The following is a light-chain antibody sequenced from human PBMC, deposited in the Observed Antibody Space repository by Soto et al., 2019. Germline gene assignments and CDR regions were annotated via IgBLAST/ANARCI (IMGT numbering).Light chain of an antibody. CDR2: EVN. CDR3: MSHAGTSAV. CDR1: SGDVGGYIY. Sequence: QSVLTQPPSASGSPGQSVTISCTGTSGDVGGYIYVTWYQQHPGKAPKVILYEVNKRPSGVPERFSGSKSGNTASLTVSGLQAEDEADYYCMSHAGTSAVFGTGTKLTVL. J-gene: IGLJ1*01. V-gene: IGLV2-8*01.